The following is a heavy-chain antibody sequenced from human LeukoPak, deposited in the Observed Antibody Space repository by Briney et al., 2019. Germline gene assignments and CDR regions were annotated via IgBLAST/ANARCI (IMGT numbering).Heavy chain of an antibody. CDR2: IYSSGST. V-gene: IGHV4-59*08. J-gene: IGHJ3*01. CDR1: GGSINNYY. D-gene: IGHD3-10*01. Sequence: SETLSLTCSVSGGSINNYYWSWIRQPPGKGLELIWSIYSSGSTNYRHSLKSRVAISVDTSKNQFSLKLISVTAADTAVYYCARPTYGSGLGAFDFWGRGTMVVVSS. CDR3: ARPTYGSGLGAFDF.